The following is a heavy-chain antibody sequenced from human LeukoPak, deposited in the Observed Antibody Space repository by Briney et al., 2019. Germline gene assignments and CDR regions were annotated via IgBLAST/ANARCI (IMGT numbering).Heavy chain of an antibody. CDR1: GFTFSDHY. V-gene: IGHV3-72*01. J-gene: IGHJ5*02. CDR2: TRNKANSYTT. Sequence: GGSLRLSCAASGFTFSDHYMDWVRQAPGKGLEWVGRTRNKANSYTTEYAASVKGRFTISRDDSKNSLYLQMNSLKTEDTAVYYCARVARGGFDTWGQGTLVTVSS. CDR3: ARVARGGFDT.